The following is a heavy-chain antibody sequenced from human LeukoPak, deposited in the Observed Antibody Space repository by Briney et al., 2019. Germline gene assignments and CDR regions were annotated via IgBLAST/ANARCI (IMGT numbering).Heavy chain of an antibody. J-gene: IGHJ6*01. CDR3: AGDYGEHYYGMDV. CDR1: GLTFSSYG. CDR2: IWYDGSNK. Sequence: SGGSLRLSCAASGLTFSSYGMHWVRQAPGKGLEWVAVIWYDGSNKCYADSVKGRFTISRDNSKNTRYLQMNSLRAEHTAVYYCAGDYGEHYYGMDVWGQGATVTVSS. D-gene: IGHD4-17*01. V-gene: IGHV3-33*01.